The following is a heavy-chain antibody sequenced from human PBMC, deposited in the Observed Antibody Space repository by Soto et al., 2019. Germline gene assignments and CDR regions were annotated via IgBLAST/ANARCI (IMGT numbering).Heavy chain of an antibody. D-gene: IGHD2-15*01. Sequence: GGSLRLSCAASGFTFSSYGMHWVRQAPGKGLEWVAVIWYDGSNKYYADSVKGRFTISRDNSKNTLYPQMNSLRAEDTAVYYCASGYCSGGSCYSNDAFDIWGQGTMVTVSS. CDR1: GFTFSSYG. CDR3: ASGYCSGGSCYSNDAFDI. V-gene: IGHV3-33*01. CDR2: IWYDGSNK. J-gene: IGHJ3*02.